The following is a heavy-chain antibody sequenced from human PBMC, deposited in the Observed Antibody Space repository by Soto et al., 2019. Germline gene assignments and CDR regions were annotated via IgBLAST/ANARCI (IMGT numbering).Heavy chain of an antibody. V-gene: IGHV3-30*18. Sequence: QVQLVESGGGVVQPGRSLRLSCAASGFTFSSYGMHWVRQAPGKGLEWVAVISYDGSNKYYADSVKGRFTISRDNSKNTLYLQMNSLRAEDTAVYYCAKDWSSGLGYWGQGTLVTVSS. J-gene: IGHJ4*02. CDR3: AKDWSSGLGY. D-gene: IGHD3-22*01. CDR1: GFTFSSYG. CDR2: ISYDGSNK.